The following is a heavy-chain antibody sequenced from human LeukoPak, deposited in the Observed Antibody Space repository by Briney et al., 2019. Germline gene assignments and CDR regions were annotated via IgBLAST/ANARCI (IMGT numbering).Heavy chain of an antibody. D-gene: IGHD3-10*01. CDR1: GDSVSSNSAT. Sequence: SQTLSLTCAISGDSVSSNSATWNWIRQSPSRGLEWLGRTYYRCKWYNDYAVSVKSRITSKPDTSKNQFSLQLNSVTPEDTAVYYCARISAMVRGVFDYWGQGTLVTVSS. CDR2: TYYRCKWYN. V-gene: IGHV6-1*01. CDR3: ARISAMVRGVFDY. J-gene: IGHJ4*02.